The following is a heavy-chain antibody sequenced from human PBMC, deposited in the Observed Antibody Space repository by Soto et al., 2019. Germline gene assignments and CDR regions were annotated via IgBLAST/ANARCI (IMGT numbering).Heavy chain of an antibody. CDR3: ARLLDDSRGYYYFDY. J-gene: IGHJ4*02. V-gene: IGHV4-38-2*02. CDR1: GYSISSGYY. CDR2: IFHSGNT. Sequence: SETLSLTCTVSGYSISSGYYWGLIRQPPGNGLECIGSIFHSGNTYDNPSLKSRVTMSVDMSKNQFSLKLSSVTAADTAVYFCARLLDDSRGYYYFDYWGQGTLVTVSS. D-gene: IGHD3-22*01.